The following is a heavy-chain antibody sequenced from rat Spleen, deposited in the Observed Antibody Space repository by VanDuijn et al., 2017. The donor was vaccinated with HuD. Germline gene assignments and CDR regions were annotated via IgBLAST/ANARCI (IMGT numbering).Heavy chain of an antibody. CDR2: ISTGGGNT. CDR3: TRHGIYNNYGWFAY. V-gene: IGHV5S13*01. Sequence: EVQLVESGGGLVQPGRSLKLSCAASGFTFSNYDMAWVRQAPTTGLEWIASISTGGGNTYYRDSVKGRFTISRDNAKNTQYLQMDSLRSEDTATYYCTRHGIYNNYGWFAYWGQGTLVTVSS. D-gene: IGHD1-10*01. J-gene: IGHJ3*01. CDR1: GFTFSNYD.